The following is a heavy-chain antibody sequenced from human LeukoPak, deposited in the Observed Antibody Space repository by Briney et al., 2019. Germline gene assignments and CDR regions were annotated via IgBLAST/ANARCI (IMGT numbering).Heavy chain of an antibody. J-gene: IGHJ3*02. CDR2: IYYSGST. CDR3: ARSLGGAFDI. D-gene: IGHD2-15*01. CDR1: GRSISSYY. Sequence: SETLSLTCTVSGRSISSYYGSWIRQPQGKGLEWIGYIYYSGSTNYNPSLKSRVTISVDTSKNQFSLKLSSVTAADTAVYYCARSLGGAFDIWGQGTMVTVSS. V-gene: IGHV4-59*01.